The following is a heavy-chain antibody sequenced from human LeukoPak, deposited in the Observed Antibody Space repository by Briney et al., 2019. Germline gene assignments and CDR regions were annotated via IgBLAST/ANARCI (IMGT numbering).Heavy chain of an antibody. Sequence: GASVKVSCKASGGTFSGYAISWVRQAPGQGLEWMGRIIPILGIANYAQKSQGRVTITADKSTSTAYMELSSLRSEDTAVYYCAREAVVPAAIGMDVWGQGTTVTVSS. CDR2: IIPILGIA. CDR1: GGTFSGYA. V-gene: IGHV1-69*04. D-gene: IGHD2-2*02. CDR3: AREAVVPAAIGMDV. J-gene: IGHJ6*02.